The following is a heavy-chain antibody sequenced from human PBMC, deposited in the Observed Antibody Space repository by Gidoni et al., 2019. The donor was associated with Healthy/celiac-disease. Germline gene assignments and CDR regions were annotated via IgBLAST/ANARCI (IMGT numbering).Heavy chain of an antibody. CDR3: AKDNSRYGSGSYYNQPPYYYGMDV. CDR1: GFTFISYA. Sequence: EVQLVESGGGLVQPGGSLRLSCAASGFTFISYAMRWVRQPPGKGLEWVSAISGSGGSTYYADSVKGRFTSSRDNSKNTLYLQMNSLRAEDTAVYYCAKDNSRYGSGSYYNQPPYYYGMDVWGQGTTVTVSS. D-gene: IGHD3-10*01. J-gene: IGHJ6*02. CDR2: ISGSGGST. V-gene: IGHV3-23*04.